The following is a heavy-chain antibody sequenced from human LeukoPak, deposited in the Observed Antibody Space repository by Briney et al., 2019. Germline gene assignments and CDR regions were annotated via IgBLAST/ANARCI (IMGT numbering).Heavy chain of an antibody. J-gene: IGHJ4*02. CDR3: ARVIGSYGDSAY. D-gene: IGHD4-17*01. V-gene: IGHV3-48*04. CDR2: ISSSSSST. Sequence: GGSPRLSCAASGFTFSSFSMNWVRQAPGKGLEWISYISSSSSSTYYADSVKGRFTISRGNAKNSLYLQMNSLRAEDTAVYYCARVIGSYGDSAYWGQGTLVTVSS. CDR1: GFTFSSFS.